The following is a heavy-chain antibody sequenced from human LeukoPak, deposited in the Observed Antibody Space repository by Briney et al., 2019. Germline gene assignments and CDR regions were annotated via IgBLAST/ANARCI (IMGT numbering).Heavy chain of an antibody. J-gene: IGHJ4*02. CDR3: TRGWDY. Sequence: ASVKVSCKASGYTFSSYDINWVRQAPGQGLEWMGWMNPNSDDTGYAQKFQGRVTMTRNTSITTAYMALSSLGSEDTAVYFCTRGWDYWGQGTLVTVSS. CDR1: GYTFSSYD. CDR2: MNPNSDDT. V-gene: IGHV1-8*01.